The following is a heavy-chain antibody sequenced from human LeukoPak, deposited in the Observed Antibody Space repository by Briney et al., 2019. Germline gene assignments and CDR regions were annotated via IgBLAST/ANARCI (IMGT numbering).Heavy chain of an antibody. D-gene: IGHD3-10*01. J-gene: IGHJ5*02. CDR2: IKQDGSEQ. V-gene: IGHV3-7*01. CDR3: ARPLMYYYGSETYFWFDP. Sequence: GGSLRLSCAASGFTFTTYWMGWVRQAPGKGLEWVASIKQDGSEQYYVDSVKGRFTISRDNAKNSLSLQMNSLRAEDTAVYYCARPLMYYYGSETYFWFDPWGQGTLVTVSS. CDR1: GFTFTTYW.